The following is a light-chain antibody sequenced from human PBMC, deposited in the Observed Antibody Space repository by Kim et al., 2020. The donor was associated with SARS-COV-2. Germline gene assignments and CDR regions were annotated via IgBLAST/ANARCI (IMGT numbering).Light chain of an antibody. CDR3: QSRDSGGKVV. CDR2: GRN. J-gene: IGLJ2*01. V-gene: IGLV3-19*01. Sequence: VAMGQTVRITCQGDSLRSYYATWYQQKPRQAPVLVIYGRNNRPSGIPDRFSGSASGDTASLTISGTQAEDGADFYCQSRDSGGKVVFGGGTQLTVL. CDR1: SLRSYY.